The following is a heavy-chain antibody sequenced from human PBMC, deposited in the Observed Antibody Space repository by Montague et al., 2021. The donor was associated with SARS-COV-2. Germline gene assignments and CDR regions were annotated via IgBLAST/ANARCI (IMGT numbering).Heavy chain of an antibody. CDR2: ISGSGGST. Sequence: SLRLSCAASGFTFSSYAMSWVRQAPGKGLEWVSAISGSGGSTYYADSVKDRFTISRDNSKNTLYLQMNSLRAEDTAVYYCAKDFTMIVVSRYFDLWGRGTLVTVSS. V-gene: IGHV3-23*01. CDR3: AKDFTMIVVSRYFDL. CDR1: GFTFSSYA. D-gene: IGHD3-22*01. J-gene: IGHJ2*01.